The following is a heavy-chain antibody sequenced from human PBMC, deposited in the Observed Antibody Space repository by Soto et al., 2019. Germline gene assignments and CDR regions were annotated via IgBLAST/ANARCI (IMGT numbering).Heavy chain of an antibody. Sequence: EVQLVESGGGLVQPGGSLRLSCAASGFTFNNYWMNWVRQAPGKGLEWVANIKQDGCDKYYVDSVKGRFTISRDNAKNSLSLQMNSLRAEDTAVYYCARGASAAGWLIHHWGQGTLVTVSS. CDR1: GFTFNNYW. CDR2: IKQDGCDK. CDR3: ARGASAAGWLIHH. J-gene: IGHJ1*01. D-gene: IGHD6-25*01. V-gene: IGHV3-7*01.